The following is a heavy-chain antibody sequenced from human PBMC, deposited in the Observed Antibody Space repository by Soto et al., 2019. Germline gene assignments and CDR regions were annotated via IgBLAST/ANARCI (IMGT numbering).Heavy chain of an antibody. J-gene: IGHJ4*02. Sequence: EVQLLESGGGLVQPGGSLRLSCAASGFTFSSYAMTWVRQAPGKGLEWVSAISGSGGSTYYADSVKGRFTISRDNSKNTLYLQMNSLRGEGTAVYYCARGYGDYEVGRYWGRGSLV. D-gene: IGHD4-17*01. V-gene: IGHV3-23*01. CDR2: ISGSGGST. CDR3: ARGYGDYEVGRY. CDR1: GFTFSSYA.